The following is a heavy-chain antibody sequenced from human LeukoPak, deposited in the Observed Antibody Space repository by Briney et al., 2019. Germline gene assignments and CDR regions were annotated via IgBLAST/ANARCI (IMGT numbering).Heavy chain of an antibody. Sequence: GASVKVYCKASGYMFANYGISWVRQAPGQGLEWMGWISPNNADTKTAHTMKGRVTMAADTSTSTAYMELRSLRSDDTAVYYCARDYYGSESLPPYWGQGTLVTVSS. D-gene: IGHD3-10*01. CDR3: ARDYYGSESLPPY. CDR2: ISPNNADT. V-gene: IGHV1-18*01. J-gene: IGHJ4*02. CDR1: GYMFANYG.